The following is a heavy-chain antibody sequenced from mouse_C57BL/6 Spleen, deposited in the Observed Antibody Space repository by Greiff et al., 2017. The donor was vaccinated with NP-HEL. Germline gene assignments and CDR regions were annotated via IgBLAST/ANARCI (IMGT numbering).Heavy chain of an antibody. Sequence: QVQLQQPGAELVKPGASVKLSCKASGYTFTSYWIHWVKQRPGRGLEWIGKIDPNSGGTKYNEKFKSKATLTVDKPSSTAYMQLSSLTSEDSAVYYCARSVGYITTVLGYAMDYWGQGTSVTVSS. CDR3: ARSVGYITTVLGYAMDY. CDR1: GYTFTSYW. D-gene: IGHD1-1*01. J-gene: IGHJ4*01. CDR2: IDPNSGGT. V-gene: IGHV1-72*01.